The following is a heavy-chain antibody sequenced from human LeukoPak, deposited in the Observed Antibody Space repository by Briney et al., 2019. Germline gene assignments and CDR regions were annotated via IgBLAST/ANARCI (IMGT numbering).Heavy chain of an antibody. CDR1: GFTFSSFW. D-gene: IGHD1-26*01. J-gene: IGHJ4*02. Sequence: GGSLRLSCAATGFTFSSFWMRWVRQAPGKGLVWVAHINNDGGGTHYADSVKGRFTISRDNAKNTLHLQMNSLRAEDTAVYYCTRDLYGIDSWGQGTLVTVSS. CDR2: INNDGGGT. V-gene: IGHV3-74*01. CDR3: TRDLYGIDS.